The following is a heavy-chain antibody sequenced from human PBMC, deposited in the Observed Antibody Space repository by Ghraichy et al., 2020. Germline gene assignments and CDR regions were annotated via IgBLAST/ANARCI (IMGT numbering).Heavy chain of an antibody. J-gene: IGHJ4*02. CDR1: GFTFSSYA. V-gene: IGHV3-64D*06. CDR2: ISSNGGST. Sequence: GESLNISCSASGFTFSSYAMHWVRQAPGKGLEYVSAISSNGGSTYYADSVKGRFTISRDNSKNTLYLQMSSLRGEDTAVYYCVKPYSSGWYAPDCWGQGTLVTVSS. CDR3: VKPYSSGWYAPDC. D-gene: IGHD6-19*01.